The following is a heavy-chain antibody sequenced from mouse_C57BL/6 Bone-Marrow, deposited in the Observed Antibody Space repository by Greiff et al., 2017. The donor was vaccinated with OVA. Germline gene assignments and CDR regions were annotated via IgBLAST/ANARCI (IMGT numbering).Heavy chain of an antibody. CDR2: LYPSDSET. J-gene: IGHJ1*03. Sequence: QVQLQQPGAELVRPGSSVKLSCTASGYTFTSYWMDWVTQRPGHCLDWIGNLYPSDSETPSTQQFKDKAPLTVDKASSTAYKELSRLTSEDAAVYYGASGGVPYFDGWGTGTTVTVSS. V-gene: IGHV1-61*01. CDR1: GYTFTSYW. CDR3: ASGGVPYFDG.